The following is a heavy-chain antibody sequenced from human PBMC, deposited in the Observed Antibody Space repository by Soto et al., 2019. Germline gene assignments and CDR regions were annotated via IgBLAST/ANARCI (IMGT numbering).Heavy chain of an antibody. CDR1: GFSFSSFA. CDR3: ARENSVQAWLHHFDH. V-gene: IGHV3-48*03. Sequence: GGSLRLSCEASGFSFSSFAMNWVRQAPGRGLEWVSYISDDGASIYYADSLKGRFTISRDNAKNSLSLQMNNLRAEDTAVYCARENSVQAWLHHFDHWGLGTLVTVSS. D-gene: IGHD5-18*01. CDR2: ISDDGASI. J-gene: IGHJ4*02.